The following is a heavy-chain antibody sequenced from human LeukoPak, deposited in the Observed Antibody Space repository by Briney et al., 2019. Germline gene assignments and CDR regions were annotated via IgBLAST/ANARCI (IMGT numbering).Heavy chain of an antibody. D-gene: IGHD1-26*01. CDR2: INHSGST. CDR3: AKSGGYGLIDY. CDR1: GGSFSGYY. Sequence: SETLSLTCAVYGGSFSGYYWSWIRQPPGKGLEWIGEINHSGSTNYNPSLKSRVTISVDTSKNQFSLRLNSVTAADTAMYYCAKSGGYGLIDYWGQGTLVTVSS. J-gene: IGHJ4*02. V-gene: IGHV4-34*01.